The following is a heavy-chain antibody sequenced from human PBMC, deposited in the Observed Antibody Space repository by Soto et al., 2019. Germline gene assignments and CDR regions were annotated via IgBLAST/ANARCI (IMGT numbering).Heavy chain of an antibody. CDR3: SRDAQKWLVAAFDI. CDR1: GYTFVRYG. CDR2: ISPYNGNT. J-gene: IGHJ3*02. V-gene: IGHV1-18*01. Sequence: QVQLVQSGAEVKEPGASVKVSCKASGYTFVRYGISWVRQAPGQGLEWMGWISPYNGNTNYAPKFQGRVTMTTDPSTSTVYMELRSMRSDDTDVYYCSRDAQKWLVAAFDIWGQGTMVTVS. D-gene: IGHD6-19*01.